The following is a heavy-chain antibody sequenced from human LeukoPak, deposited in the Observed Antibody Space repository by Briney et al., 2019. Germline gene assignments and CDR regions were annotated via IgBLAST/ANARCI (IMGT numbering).Heavy chain of an antibody. CDR1: GGSISSGGYS. J-gene: IGHJ4*02. CDR2: IYHSGST. Sequence: PSQTLSLTCAVSGGSISSGGYSWRWIRQPPGKGLEWIGYIYHSGSTYYNPSLKSRVTISVDRSKNQFSLKLSSVTAADTAVYYCARDAYGDYAGSDYWGQGTLVTVSS. V-gene: IGHV4-30-2*01. CDR3: ARDAYGDYAGSDY. D-gene: IGHD4-17*01.